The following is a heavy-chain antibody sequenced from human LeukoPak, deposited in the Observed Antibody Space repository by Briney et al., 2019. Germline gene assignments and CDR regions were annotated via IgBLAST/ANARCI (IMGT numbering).Heavy chain of an antibody. Sequence: GGSLRLSCAASGFTFSSYAMHWVRQAPGKGLEWVAVISYDGSNKYYADSVKGRFTTSRDNSKNTLYLQMNSLRAEDTAVYYCARDKYSSGWYGGCDYWGQGTLVTVSS. CDR3: ARDKYSSGWYGGCDY. J-gene: IGHJ4*02. D-gene: IGHD6-19*01. V-gene: IGHV3-30*04. CDR1: GFTFSSYA. CDR2: ISYDGSNK.